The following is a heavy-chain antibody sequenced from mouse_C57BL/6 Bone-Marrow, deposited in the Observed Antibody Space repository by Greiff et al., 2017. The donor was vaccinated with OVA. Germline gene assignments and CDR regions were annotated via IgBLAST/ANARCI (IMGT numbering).Heavy chain of an antibody. CDR1: GYTFTSYW. D-gene: IGHD2-4*01. J-gene: IGHJ1*03. CDR3: ARNDYDYWYFDV. Sequence: VQLQQSGAELVMPGASVKLSCKASGYTFTSYWMHWVKQRPGQGLEWIGEIDPSDSYTNYNQKFKGKSTLTVDKSSSTAYMQLSSLTSEDSAVYYCARNDYDYWYFDVWGTGTTVTVSS. CDR2: IDPSDSYT. V-gene: IGHV1-69*01.